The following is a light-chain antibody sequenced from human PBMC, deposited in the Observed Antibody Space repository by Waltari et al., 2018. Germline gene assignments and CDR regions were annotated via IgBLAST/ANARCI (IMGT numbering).Light chain of an antibody. CDR1: SSDVGVYNS. V-gene: IGLV2-14*03. CDR2: DVY. J-gene: IGLJ2*01. CDR3: SSYTTSSTVI. Sequence: QSALTQPASVSGSPGQSLTISCTGTSSDVGVYNSVSWYQQHPGKAPKLMIYDVYKRPSGVSDRFSGSKSGNTASLSISGLQAEDEADYYCSSYTTSSTVIFGGGTKLSVL.